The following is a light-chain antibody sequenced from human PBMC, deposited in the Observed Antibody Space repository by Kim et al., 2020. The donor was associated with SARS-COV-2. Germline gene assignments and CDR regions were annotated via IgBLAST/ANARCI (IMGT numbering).Light chain of an antibody. CDR1: TSAVGAYDY. J-gene: IGLJ3*02. V-gene: IGLV2-14*03. Sequence: GQSITTSCTGTTSAVGAYDYVSWYQQFPGNAPKLIIYDVTHRPSGVSDRFSGSKSGNTASLTISGLQADDEADYYCSSFTTTTARVFGGGTKGTVL. CDR2: DVT. CDR3: SSFTTTTARV.